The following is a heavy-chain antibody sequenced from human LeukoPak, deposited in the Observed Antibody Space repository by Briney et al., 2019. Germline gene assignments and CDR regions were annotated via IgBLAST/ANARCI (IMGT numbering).Heavy chain of an antibody. V-gene: IGHV3-74*01. J-gene: IGHJ3*01. CDR3: AVVVVAATAFDF. Sequence: GGSLRLSCAASGFTFSSYWMHWVRQAPGKGLVWVSRINSDGSSTSYADSVKGRFTISRDNAKNTLYLQMNSLRAEDTAVYYCAVVVVAATAFDFWGQGTMVTVSS. CDR1: GFTFSSYW. D-gene: IGHD2-15*01. CDR2: INSDGSST.